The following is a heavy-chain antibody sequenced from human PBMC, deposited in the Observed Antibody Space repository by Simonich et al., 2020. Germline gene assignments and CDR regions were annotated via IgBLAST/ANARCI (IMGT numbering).Heavy chain of an antibody. CDR3: ARGGLYFDY. J-gene: IGHJ4*02. Sequence: QVQLQESGPGLVKPSETLSLTCTVSGGSISSYYWSLIRPPPGKGLEWIGYIYYRGSTNYNPSLKSRVTISVDTSKNQFSLKLSSVTAADTAVYYCARGGLYFDYWGQGTLVTVSS. D-gene: IGHD2-15*01. CDR2: IYYRGST. CDR1: GGSISSYY. V-gene: IGHV4-59*01.